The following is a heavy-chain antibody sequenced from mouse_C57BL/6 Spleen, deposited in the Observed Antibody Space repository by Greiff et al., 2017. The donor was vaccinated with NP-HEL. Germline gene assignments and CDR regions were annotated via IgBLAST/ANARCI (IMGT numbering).Heavy chain of an antibody. Sequence: QVQLQQPGAELVMPGASVKLSCKASGYTFTSYWMHWVKQRPGQGLEWIGEIDPSDSYTNYNQKFKGKSTLTVDKSSSTAYMQLSSLTSEDSAVYYCARDYSKEDYYAMDYWGQGTSVTVSS. J-gene: IGHJ4*01. D-gene: IGHD2-5*01. CDR3: ARDYSKEDYYAMDY. CDR1: GYTFTSYW. CDR2: IDPSDSYT. V-gene: IGHV1-69*01.